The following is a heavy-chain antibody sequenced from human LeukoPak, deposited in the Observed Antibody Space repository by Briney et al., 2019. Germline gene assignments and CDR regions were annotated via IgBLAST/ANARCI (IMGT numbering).Heavy chain of an antibody. V-gene: IGHV1-2*06. CDR1: GYTFTGYY. J-gene: IGHJ4*02. CDR2: NNPNSGGT. Sequence: ASVKVSCKASGYTFTGYYMHWVRQAPGQGLEWMGRNNPNSGGTNYAQKFQGRVTMTRDTSISTAYMELSRLRSDDTAVYYCARGTYYYDSSGYFDYWGQGTLVTVSS. D-gene: IGHD3-22*01. CDR3: ARGTYYYDSSGYFDY.